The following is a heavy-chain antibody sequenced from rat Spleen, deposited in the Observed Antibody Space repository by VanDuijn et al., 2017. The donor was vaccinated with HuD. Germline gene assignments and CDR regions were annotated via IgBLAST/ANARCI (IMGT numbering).Heavy chain of an antibody. J-gene: IGHJ2*01. CDR3: TSPPLRSGFYYIEY. V-gene: IGHV3-1*01. D-gene: IGHD1-11*01. CDR2: ISYSGSF. CDR1: NYSITSDY. Sequence: EVQLQESGPGLVKPSQSLCPTCSVTNYSITSDYWGWIRTFPGSKMEWIGNISYSGSFSYSPSLKGRISITRDTSKNQFFLQLNSVTTEDTATYFCTSPPLRSGFYYIEYWGHGVMVTVSS.